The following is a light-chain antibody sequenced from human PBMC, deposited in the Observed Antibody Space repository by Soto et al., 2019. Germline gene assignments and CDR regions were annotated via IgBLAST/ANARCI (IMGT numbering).Light chain of an antibody. CDR2: DAS. J-gene: IGKJ4*01. CDR3: QLYDSRPRP. CDR1: EHINNY. V-gene: IGKV1-33*01. Sequence: DIQMTQSPPSLSASVGDRVTITCQASEHINNYLNWYQQIPGKAPKLLIYDASNLAAGAPSRFSGSGSGTAFTFAISGLPPDDVATYDCQLYDSRPRPSGGGTKVEIK.